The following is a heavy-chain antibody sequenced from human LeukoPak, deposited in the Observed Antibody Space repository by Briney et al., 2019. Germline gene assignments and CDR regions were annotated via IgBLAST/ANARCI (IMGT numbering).Heavy chain of an antibody. D-gene: IGHD3-3*01. CDR2: ISYDGSNK. V-gene: IGHV3-30*04. J-gene: IGHJ4*02. CDR1: GFTFSSYA. Sequence: GGSLRLSCATSGFTFSSYAIHWVRQAPGKGLEWVAVISYDGSNKYYADSVKGRFTISRDNSKNTLYLQMNSLRAEDTAVYYCARDLNDFWSGYYYFDYWGQGTLVTVSS. CDR3: ARDLNDFWSGYYYFDY.